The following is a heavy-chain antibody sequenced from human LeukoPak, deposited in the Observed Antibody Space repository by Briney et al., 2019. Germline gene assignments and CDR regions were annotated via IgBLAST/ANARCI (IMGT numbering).Heavy chain of an antibody. CDR3: ARTTEGGYTYGYLYYYYMDV. J-gene: IGHJ6*03. Sequence: SETLSLTCTVSGGSISSYYWSWIRQPPGKGLEWIGDIYYSGYTNYNPSLKSRVTISVDTSKNQFSLKLSSVTAADTAVYYCARTTEGGYTYGYLYYYYMDVWGKGTTVTISS. D-gene: IGHD5-18*01. V-gene: IGHV4-59*01. CDR1: GGSISSYY. CDR2: IYYSGYT.